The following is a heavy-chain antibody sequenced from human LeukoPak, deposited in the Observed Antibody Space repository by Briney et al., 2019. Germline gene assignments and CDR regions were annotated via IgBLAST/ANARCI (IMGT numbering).Heavy chain of an antibody. CDR1: GFTFSNAW. J-gene: IGHJ4*02. D-gene: IGHD6-13*01. CDR3: TTGYSSSWSTRYYFDY. CDR2: IKSKTDGGTT. Sequence: GGSLRLSCAASGFTFSNAWMSWVRQAPGKGLEWVGRIKSKTDGGTTDYAAPVKGRFTISRDDSKNTLYLQMNSLKTEDTAVYYCTTGYSSSWSTRYYFDYWGQGTLVTVSS. V-gene: IGHV3-15*01.